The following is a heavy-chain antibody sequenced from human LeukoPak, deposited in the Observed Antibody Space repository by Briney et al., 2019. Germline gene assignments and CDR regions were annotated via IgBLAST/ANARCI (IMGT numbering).Heavy chain of an antibody. Sequence: GASVKVSRKVSGYTLSELSMHWVRQAPGKGLEWMGGFDGEDGETTHAQKFQGRVTMTADTSTDRSYMELSSLRSEDTAVYYCATGRRTMMVVGSHIYFDFWGQGTLVTVSS. J-gene: IGHJ4*02. CDR2: FDGEDGET. CDR3: ATGRRTMMVVGSHIYFDF. D-gene: IGHD3-22*01. V-gene: IGHV1-24*01. CDR1: GYTLSELS.